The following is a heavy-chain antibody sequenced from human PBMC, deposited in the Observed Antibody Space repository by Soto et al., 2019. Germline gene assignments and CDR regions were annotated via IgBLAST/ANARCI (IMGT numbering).Heavy chain of an antibody. J-gene: IGHJ4*02. CDR3: AKDFYSGYGFSDY. CDR1: GFTFISYA. D-gene: IGHD5-12*01. CDR2: ISGSGGST. V-gene: IGHV3-23*01. Sequence: GGSLRLSCAASGFTFISYAMSWVRQAPWKGLEWVSAISGSGGSTYYADSVKGRFTISRDNSKNTLYLQMNSLRAEDTAVYYCAKDFYSGYGFSDYWGQGTLVTVSS.